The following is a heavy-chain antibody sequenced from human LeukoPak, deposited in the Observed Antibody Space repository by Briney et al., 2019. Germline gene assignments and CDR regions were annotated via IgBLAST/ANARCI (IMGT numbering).Heavy chain of an antibody. J-gene: IGHJ5*02. CDR1: GGSISSHY. CDR2: IYYSGST. Sequence: SETLSLTCTVSGGSISSHYWSWIRQPPGKGLEWIGYIYYSGSTNYNPSLKSRVTISVDTSKNQFSLTLSSVTAADTAVYYCARDAYRFDPWGQGTLVTVSS. CDR3: ARDAYRFDP. D-gene: IGHD2-21*01. V-gene: IGHV4-59*11.